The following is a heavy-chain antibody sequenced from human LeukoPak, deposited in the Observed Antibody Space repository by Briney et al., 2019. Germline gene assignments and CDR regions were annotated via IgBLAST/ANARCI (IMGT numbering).Heavy chain of an antibody. Sequence: PSETLSLTCAVYGGSFSGYYWSWISQPPGKGLEWLGEINHSGSTNYNPSLKSRVTISVDTSKNQFSLKLSSVTAADTAVYYCARGLPKYYYDRSRGSERLDYWGQGTLVTVSS. V-gene: IGHV4-34*01. J-gene: IGHJ4*02. CDR2: INHSGST. D-gene: IGHD3-22*01. CDR3: ARGLPKYYYDRSRGSERLDY. CDR1: GGSFSGYY.